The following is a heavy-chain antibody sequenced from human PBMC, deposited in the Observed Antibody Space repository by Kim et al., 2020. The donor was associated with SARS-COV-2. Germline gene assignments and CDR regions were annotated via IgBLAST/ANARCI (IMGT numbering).Heavy chain of an antibody. V-gene: IGHV3-21*01. CDR2: ISSSSSYI. Sequence: GGSLRLSCAASGFIFTSYNMNWVRQAPGKGLEWVSSISSSSSYIYYADSVKGRFTISRDNAKNSLYLEMNSLRAEDTAVYYCARDDYDPFIAAATSYDYYGMDVWGQGTAVTVSS. D-gene: IGHD6-13*01. CDR3: ARDDYDPFIAAATSYDYYGMDV. J-gene: IGHJ6*02. CDR1: GFIFTSYN.